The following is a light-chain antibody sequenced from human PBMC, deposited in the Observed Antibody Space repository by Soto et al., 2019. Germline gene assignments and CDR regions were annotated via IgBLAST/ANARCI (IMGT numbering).Light chain of an antibody. CDR3: SSYTSVTTFVV. CDR2: SNN. CDR1: SSNIGSNT. Sequence: QSVLTQPPSASGTPGQRVTISCSGSSSNIGSNTVNWYQQLPGTAPKLLIYSNNQRPSGVPDRFSGSKSGTSASLAISGLQSEDEADYYCSSYTSVTTFVVFGTGTKLTVL. J-gene: IGLJ1*01. V-gene: IGLV1-44*01.